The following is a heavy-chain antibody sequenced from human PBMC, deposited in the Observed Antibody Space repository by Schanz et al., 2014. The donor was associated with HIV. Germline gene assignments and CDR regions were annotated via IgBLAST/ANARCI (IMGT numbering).Heavy chain of an antibody. J-gene: IGHJ5*02. CDR3: ARGVRRDCRTPDCNTGWFDP. CDR1: GGSFSGHF. D-gene: IGHD2-15*01. CDR2: INHSGST. Sequence: QVQLQQWGTGLLKPSETLSLTCAVYGGSFSGHFWSWIRQPPGKGLEWIGEINHSGSTNYSPSLKSRVTISVDASKRQFSLNLASVTAADTAVYYCARGVRRDCRTPDCNTGWFDPWGQGTLVTVSS. V-gene: IGHV4-34*01.